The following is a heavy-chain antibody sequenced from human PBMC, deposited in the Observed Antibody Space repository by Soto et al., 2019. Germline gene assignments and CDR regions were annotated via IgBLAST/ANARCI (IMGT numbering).Heavy chain of an antibody. Sequence: EVQLLESGGGLVQPGGSLRLSCAASGFTFSTYAMNWVRQAPGKGPEWVSGISGSGDSTYYADSVKGRFTVSRDNSKNTLYLQMNSLRAEDTAVFYCAKERSSGWSLDYWGQGTLVTVSS. D-gene: IGHD6-19*01. J-gene: IGHJ4*02. CDR3: AKERSSGWSLDY. V-gene: IGHV3-23*01. CDR2: ISGSGDST. CDR1: GFTFSTYA.